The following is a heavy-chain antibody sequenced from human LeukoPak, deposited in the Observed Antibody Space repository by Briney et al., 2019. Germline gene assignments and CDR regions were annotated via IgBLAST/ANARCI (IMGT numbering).Heavy chain of an antibody. CDR1: GGSISSSNW. Sequence: SGTLSLTCAVSGGSISSSNWWSWVRQPPGKGLEWIGEIYHSGSTNYNPSLKSRVTISVDKSKNQFSLKLSSVTAADTAVYYCARGPPRYCSGGSCYYYYYMDVWGKGTTVTVSS. D-gene: IGHD2-15*01. J-gene: IGHJ6*03. CDR2: IYHSGST. CDR3: ARGPPRYCSGGSCYYYYYMDV. V-gene: IGHV4-4*02.